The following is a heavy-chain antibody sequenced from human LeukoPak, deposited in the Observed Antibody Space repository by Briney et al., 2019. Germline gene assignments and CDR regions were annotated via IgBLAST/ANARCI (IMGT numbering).Heavy chain of an antibody. D-gene: IGHD5-18*01. J-gene: IGHJ4*02. CDR3: AKVPDTAMVSLGY. Sequence: GGSLRLSCAASGFTFSSYGMPWVRQAPGKGLEWVAVISYDGSNKYYADSVKGRFTISRDNSKNTLYLQMNSLRAEDTAVYYCAKVPDTAMVSLGYWGQGTLVTVSS. CDR1: GFTFSSYG. CDR2: ISYDGSNK. V-gene: IGHV3-30*18.